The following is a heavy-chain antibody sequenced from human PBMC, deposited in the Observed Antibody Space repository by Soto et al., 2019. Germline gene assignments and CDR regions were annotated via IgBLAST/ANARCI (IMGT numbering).Heavy chain of an antibody. J-gene: IGHJ4*02. Sequence: EVQLLESGGGLVQPGGSLRLSCAASGFTFSSYAMSWVCQAPGKGLEWVSAISYSGDSTYYADSVKGRFTISRDNSKNTLYLQMNSLRAEDTAVYYCAKRVAVAGPEDYWGQGTLVTVSS. CDR2: ISYSGDST. CDR1: GFTFSSYA. V-gene: IGHV3-23*01. D-gene: IGHD6-19*01. CDR3: AKRVAVAGPEDY.